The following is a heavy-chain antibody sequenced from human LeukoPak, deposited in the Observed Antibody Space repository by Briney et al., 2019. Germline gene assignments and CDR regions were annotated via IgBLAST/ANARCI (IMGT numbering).Heavy chain of an antibody. D-gene: IGHD6-13*01. CDR2: ITPVFGTA. CDR3: ARGSASNWPVDI. V-gene: IGHV1-69*13. J-gene: IGHJ4*02. CDR1: GRSFSSYA. Sequence: SVRVSCKASGRSFSSYAISWVRQAPGRGLEWMGGITPVFGTAKYAQRFQGRATISADDSTSTAYLEVTKVTSEDTAVYYCARGSASNWPVDIWGQGTLITVSS.